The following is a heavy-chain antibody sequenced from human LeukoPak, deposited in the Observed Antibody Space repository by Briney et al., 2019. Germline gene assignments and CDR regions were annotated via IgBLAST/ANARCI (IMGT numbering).Heavy chain of an antibody. J-gene: IGHJ5*02. Sequence: ASVKVSCKASGYTFTGYYMHWVRQAPGQGLEWMGWINPNSGGTNYAQKFQGRVTMTRDTSISTAYMELSRLRSDDTAVYYCARLPYIRMVFDPWGQGTLVTVSS. CDR2: INPNSGGT. D-gene: IGHD2-8*01. CDR1: GYTFTGYY. CDR3: ARLPYIRMVFDP. V-gene: IGHV1-2*02.